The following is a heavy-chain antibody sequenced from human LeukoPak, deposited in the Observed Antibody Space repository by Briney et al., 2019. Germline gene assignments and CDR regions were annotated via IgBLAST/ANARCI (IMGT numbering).Heavy chain of an antibody. CDR2: ISDSGGST. V-gene: IGHV3-23*01. J-gene: IGHJ4*02. CDR1: GFTFSDYY. Sequence: PGGSLRLSCAVSGFTFSDYYMSWVRQAPGKGLEWVSSISDSGGSTYYADSVKGRFTISRDNSKNTLYLQMNSLRAGDTAVYYCAIISYDYWGQGALVTVSS. CDR3: AIISYDY. D-gene: IGHD3-3*02.